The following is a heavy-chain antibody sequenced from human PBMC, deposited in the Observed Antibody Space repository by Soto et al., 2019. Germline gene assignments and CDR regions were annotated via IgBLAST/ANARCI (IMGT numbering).Heavy chain of an antibody. CDR1: RFTFSDYY. CDR2: ISSTSIYT. Sequence: QVQLVESGGGLVKPGGSLRLSCAASRFTFSDYYMSWIRQAPGKGLEWVSYISSTSIYTNYADSVTGRFTISRDNAKKSLYLQRNSLRAEDTAVYYCARGGGYNIDAFDIWGQGTMVTVSS. J-gene: IGHJ3*02. D-gene: IGHD5-12*01. V-gene: IGHV3-11*05. CDR3: ARGGGYNIDAFDI.